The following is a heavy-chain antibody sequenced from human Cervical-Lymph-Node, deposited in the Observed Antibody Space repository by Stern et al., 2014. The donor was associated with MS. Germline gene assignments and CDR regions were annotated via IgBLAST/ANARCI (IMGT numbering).Heavy chain of an antibody. CDR2: ITPNFGTP. D-gene: IGHD2-21*01. CDR1: GDTFSSQA. Sequence: VQLVESGAEVKKPGASVKVSCKASGDTFSSQAINWVRQAPGQGLEWLGGITPNFGTPKYAPKVQDRGTISADESTSTAYMQLSSLRSEDTAVYYCSGPSAVIVGGLDVWGQGTTVTVSS. V-gene: IGHV1-69*01. CDR3: SGPSAVIVGGLDV. J-gene: IGHJ6*02.